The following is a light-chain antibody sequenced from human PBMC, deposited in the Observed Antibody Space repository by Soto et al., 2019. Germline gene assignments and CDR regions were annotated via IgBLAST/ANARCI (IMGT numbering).Light chain of an antibody. CDR2: GAF. CDR1: QTVSASY. V-gene: IGKV3-20*01. CDR3: QQYGRSLIT. J-gene: IGKJ5*01. Sequence: EIVLTQSPGTLSLSPGERVTLSCRASQTVSASYLAWYQLKPGQAPRLLIYGAFSRATGIPDRFSGSGSGTDFTLTISRLEPDDFAEYYCQQYGRSLITFGKGTRLEIK.